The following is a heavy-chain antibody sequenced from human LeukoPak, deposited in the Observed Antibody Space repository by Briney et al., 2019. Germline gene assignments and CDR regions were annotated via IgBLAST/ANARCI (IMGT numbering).Heavy chain of an antibody. CDR1: GFTFSSCG. D-gene: IGHD2/OR15-2a*01. CDR2: ISGSGGST. CDR3: ARRLYIVRGAFDI. V-gene: IGHV3-23*01. Sequence: PGGSLRLSCAASGFTFSSCGMSWVRQAPGKGLEWVSAISGSGGSTYYADSVKGRFTISRDNSKNTVHLQMNNLRAEDTAMYFCARRLYIVRGAFDIWGQGTMVTVSS. J-gene: IGHJ3*02.